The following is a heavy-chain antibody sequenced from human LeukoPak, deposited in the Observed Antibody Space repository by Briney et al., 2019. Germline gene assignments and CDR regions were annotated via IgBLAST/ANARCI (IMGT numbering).Heavy chain of an antibody. CDR2: MYYSGNT. Sequence: SETLSLTCTVSGVSISSNSYDWGWIRQPPGKGLEWIGSMYYSGNTYYNPSLKSRVTISVDTSKNQFSLKLSSVTAADTAVYYCARAPGGYSVHAEYFQHWGQDTLVTVSS. D-gene: IGHD2-21*01. CDR1: GVSISSNSYD. CDR3: ARAPGGYSVHAEYFQH. V-gene: IGHV4-39*01. J-gene: IGHJ1*01.